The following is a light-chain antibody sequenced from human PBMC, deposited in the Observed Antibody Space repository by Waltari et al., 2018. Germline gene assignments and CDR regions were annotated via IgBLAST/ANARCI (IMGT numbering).Light chain of an antibody. J-gene: IGKJ1*01. CDR2: RAS. V-gene: IGKV3-20*01. CDR3: QQHGTLPAT. CDR1: QSVGSSS. Sequence: EIVFTQSPGTASLSPGERVTLSCRASQSVGSSSLAWYQQKPGQAPRLVIYRASRRATGIPDRFNGSGSGTDFSLTISRLEPEDFAVYYCQQHGTLPATFGQGTKVEIK.